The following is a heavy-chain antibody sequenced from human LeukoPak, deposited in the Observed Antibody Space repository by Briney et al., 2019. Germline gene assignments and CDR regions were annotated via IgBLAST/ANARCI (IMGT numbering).Heavy chain of an antibody. CDR1: GGSISNYY. Sequence: SETLSLTCTVSGGSISNYYWSWVRQPPGTGLEGIGYIYYSGSTNYNPSLTSRGTTSLDTSKKQFSPKVSSVTAADTAVYYCARHRGITMLRGGFYFDNWGQGTLVTVSS. D-gene: IGHD3-10*01. CDR2: IYYSGST. V-gene: IGHV4-59*08. CDR3: ARHRGITMLRGGFYFDN. J-gene: IGHJ4*02.